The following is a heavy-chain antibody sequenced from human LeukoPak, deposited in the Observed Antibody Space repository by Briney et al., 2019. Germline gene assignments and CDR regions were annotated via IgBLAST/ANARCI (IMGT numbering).Heavy chain of an antibody. V-gene: IGHV3-30*02. Sequence: GGSLRLSCAASGFTFSNYGIHWVRQAPGKGLEWVSFIHYDGSNIYYANSVKGRFTISRDNSKNTLYLQMHSLRAEDTVVYYCARRSPATFDYWGRGTLVTVSS. CDR1: GFTFSNYG. J-gene: IGHJ4*02. CDR3: ARRSPATFDY. CDR2: IHYDGSNI. D-gene: IGHD6-25*01.